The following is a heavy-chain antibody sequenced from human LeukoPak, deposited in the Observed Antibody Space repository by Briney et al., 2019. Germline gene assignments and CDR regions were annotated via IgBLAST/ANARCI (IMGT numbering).Heavy chain of an antibody. D-gene: IGHD1-7*01. J-gene: IGHJ6*03. CDR2: IYTSGST. Sequence: KPSETLSLTCTVSGGSISSGSYYWSWIRQPAGKGLEWIGRIYTSGSTNYNPSLKSRVTISVDTSKNQFSLKLSSVTAADTAVYYCAREQGTTYHYYMDVWGKGTTVTVSS. V-gene: IGHV4-61*02. CDR1: GGSISSGSYY. CDR3: AREQGTTYHYYMDV.